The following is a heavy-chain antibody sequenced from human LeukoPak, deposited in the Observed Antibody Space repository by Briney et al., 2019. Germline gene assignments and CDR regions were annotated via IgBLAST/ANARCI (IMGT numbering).Heavy chain of an antibody. CDR2: ISGSGGST. Sequence: GGSLRLSYAASGFTFSSYAMSWVRQAPGKGLEWVSAISGSGGSTYYADSVKGRFTISRDNSKNTLYLQMNSLRAEDTAVYYCAKDRLRVAAAVNYYFDYWGQGTLVTVSS. D-gene: IGHD6-13*01. J-gene: IGHJ4*02. CDR3: AKDRLRVAAAVNYYFDY. CDR1: GFTFSSYA. V-gene: IGHV3-23*01.